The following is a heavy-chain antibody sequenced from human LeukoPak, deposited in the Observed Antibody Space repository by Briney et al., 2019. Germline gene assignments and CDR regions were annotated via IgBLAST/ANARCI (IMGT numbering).Heavy chain of an antibody. D-gene: IGHD2-21*02. CDR2: ISGSGGST. CDR3: AKDVGYPTPGGGDCYDY. V-gene: IGHV3-23*01. J-gene: IGHJ4*02. CDR1: GFTFSSYA. Sequence: GGSLRLSCAASGFTFSSYAMSWVRQAPGKGLEWVSAISGSGGSTYYADSVKGRFTISRDNSKNTLYLQMNSLRAEDTAVYYCAKDVGYPTPGGGDCYDYWGQGTLVTVSS.